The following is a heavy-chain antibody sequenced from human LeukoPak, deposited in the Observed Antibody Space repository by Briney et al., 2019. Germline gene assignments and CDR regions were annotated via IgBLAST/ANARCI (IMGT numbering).Heavy chain of an antibody. CDR1: GYSFTSYW. V-gene: IGHV5-51*01. CDR2: IYPGDSDT. D-gene: IGHD5-18*01. J-gene: IGHJ4*02. CDR3: ARLGGRGYSYGRTFDY. Sequence: GEPLRISGRGSGYSFTSYWIGGVRQLPGKGLGWLGIIYPGDSDTRYSPSFQGQVTISADKSISTAYLQWSSLKASDTAMYYCARLGGRGYSYGRTFDYWGQGTLVTVSS.